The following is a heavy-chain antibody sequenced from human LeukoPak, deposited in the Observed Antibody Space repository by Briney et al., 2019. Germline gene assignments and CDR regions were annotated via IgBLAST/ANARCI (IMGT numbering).Heavy chain of an antibody. CDR2: IYHSGST. D-gene: IGHD2-21*02. Sequence: SETLSLTCTVSGGSISSGGYYWSWIRQPPGKGLEWIGYIYHSGSTYYNPSLKSRVTISVDTSKNQFSLKLSSVTAADTAVYYCASPSCGGDCYSLPFDYWGQGTLVTVSS. CDR1: GGSISSGGYY. CDR3: ASPSCGGDCYSLPFDY. V-gene: IGHV4-30-2*01. J-gene: IGHJ4*02.